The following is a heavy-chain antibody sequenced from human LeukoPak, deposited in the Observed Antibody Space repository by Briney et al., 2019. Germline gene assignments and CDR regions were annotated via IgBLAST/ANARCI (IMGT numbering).Heavy chain of an antibody. CDR3: ARTNSQARDYYYYMDV. CDR1: GFTFSTYW. Sequence: GGSLRLSCAASGFTFSTYWMSWVRQAPGQGLEWVANINQDGSEKYYVDSVKGRFTMSRDNAKNSLYLRMNSLRADDTAVYYCARTNSQARDYYYYMDVWGKGTTFTVSS. CDR2: INQDGSEK. J-gene: IGHJ6*03. D-gene: IGHD1-7*01. V-gene: IGHV3-7*01.